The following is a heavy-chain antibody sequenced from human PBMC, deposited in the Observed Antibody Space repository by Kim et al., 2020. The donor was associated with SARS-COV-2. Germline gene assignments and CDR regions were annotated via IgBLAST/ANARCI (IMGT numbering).Heavy chain of an antibody. CDR3: ARDVVWLGPTNPMTDY. D-gene: IGHD3-3*01. CDR2: INSDGSST. J-gene: IGHJ4*02. CDR1: GFTFSSYW. V-gene: IGHV3-74*01. Sequence: GGSLRLSCAASGFTFSSYWMHWVRQAPGKGLVWVSRINSDGSSTSYADSVKGRFTISRDNAKNTLYLQMNSLRAEDTAVYYCARDVVWLGPTNPMTDYWGQGTLVTVSS.